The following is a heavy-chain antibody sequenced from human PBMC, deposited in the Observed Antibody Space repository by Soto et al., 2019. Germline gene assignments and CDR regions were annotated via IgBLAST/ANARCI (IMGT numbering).Heavy chain of an antibody. CDR1: GYSFTSYW. Sequence: GESLKISCKGSGYSFTSYWIGWVRQMPGKGLEWMGIIYPGDSDIRYSPSFQGQVTISADKSIRTAYLQWSSLKASDTAMYYCAVYYDSSGHYREYFQHWGQGTLVTVSS. J-gene: IGHJ1*01. D-gene: IGHD3-22*01. V-gene: IGHV5-51*01. CDR3: AVYYDSSGHYREYFQH. CDR2: IYPGDSDI.